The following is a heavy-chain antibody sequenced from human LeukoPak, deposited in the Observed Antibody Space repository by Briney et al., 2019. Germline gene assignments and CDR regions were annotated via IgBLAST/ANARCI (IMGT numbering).Heavy chain of an antibody. J-gene: IGHJ4*02. CDR1: GGSFSGYY. V-gene: IGHV4-34*01. D-gene: IGHD2-21*02. CDR2: INHSGST. CDR3: ARGRYCGGDCYQVDY. Sequence: SETLSLTCAVYGGSFSGYYWSWIRQPPGKGLEWIGEINHSGSTNYNPSLKSRVTISVDTSKNQFSLKLSSVTAADTAVYYCARGRYCGGDCYQVDYWGQGTLVTVSS.